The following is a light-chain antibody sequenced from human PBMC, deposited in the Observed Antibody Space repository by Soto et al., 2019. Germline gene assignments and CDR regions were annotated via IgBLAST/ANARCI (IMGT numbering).Light chain of an antibody. V-gene: IGLV2-14*01. CDR1: SSDIGAYDY. Sequence: QSVLTQPASVSGSPGQSITISCTGTSSDIGAYDYVSWYQQHPGRAPKLMVYDVSHRPSGVSNRFSGSKSGNTASLTISGLQPEDEADYYCNSYTGRTTLVIFGGGTKLTV. CDR2: DVS. CDR3: NSYTGRTTLVI. J-gene: IGLJ2*01.